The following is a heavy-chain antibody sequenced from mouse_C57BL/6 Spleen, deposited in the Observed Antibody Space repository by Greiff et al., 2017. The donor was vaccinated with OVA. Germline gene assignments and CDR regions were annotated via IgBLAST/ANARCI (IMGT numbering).Heavy chain of an antibody. V-gene: IGHV1-18*01. CDR3: AREGLGRGYAMDY. Sequence: VQLQQSGPELVKPGASVKIPCKASGYTFTDYNMDWVKQSPGKSLEWIGDINPNNGGTIYNQKFKGKATLTVDKSSSTAYMELRSLTSEDTAVYYCAREGLGRGYAMDYWGQGTSVTVSS. D-gene: IGHD4-1*01. CDR2: INPNNGGT. J-gene: IGHJ4*01. CDR1: GYTFTDYN.